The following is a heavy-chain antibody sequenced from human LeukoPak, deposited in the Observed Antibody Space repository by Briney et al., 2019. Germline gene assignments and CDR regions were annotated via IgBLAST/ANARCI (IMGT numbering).Heavy chain of an antibody. V-gene: IGHV4-34*01. D-gene: IGHD3-10*01. J-gene: IGHJ4*02. CDR2: INHRGST. CDR3: ARRVRKLLWFGDRNGFDY. CDR1: GGSFSGYY. Sequence: SETLSLTCAVYGGSFSGYYWSWIRQPPGKGLEWIGEINHRGSTNYNPSLKSRVTISVDTSKNQFSLKLSSVTAADTAVYYCARRVRKLLWFGDRNGFDYWGQGTLVTVSS.